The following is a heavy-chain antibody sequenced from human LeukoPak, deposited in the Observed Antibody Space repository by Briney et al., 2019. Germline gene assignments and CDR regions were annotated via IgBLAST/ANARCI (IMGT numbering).Heavy chain of an antibody. CDR2: ISPSGGST. CDR1: GYTFTSYY. CDR3: ARVDITMALDV. Sequence: ASVKVSCKASGYTFTSYYMHWVRQAPGQGLEWMGIISPSGGSTSYAQKFQGRVTITRDTSTSTVYMELSSLRSEDTAVYYCARVDITMALDVWGQGTTVTVSS. J-gene: IGHJ6*02. D-gene: IGHD3-10*01. V-gene: IGHV1-46*01.